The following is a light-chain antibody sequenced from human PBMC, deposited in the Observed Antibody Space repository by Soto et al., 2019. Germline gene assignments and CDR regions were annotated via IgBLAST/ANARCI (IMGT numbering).Light chain of an antibody. V-gene: IGKV3-20*01. CDR2: GAS. CDR1: QSVSSSS. CDR3: QQYGRSPWT. Sequence: EIVLTQSPGTLSLSPGEGATLSCRASQSVSSSSLAWYQQKPGQAPRLLIYGASSRATDIPDRFSGSGSGTDFTLTLSRLEPEDFAVYYCQQYGRSPWTFGQGTKVEIK. J-gene: IGKJ1*01.